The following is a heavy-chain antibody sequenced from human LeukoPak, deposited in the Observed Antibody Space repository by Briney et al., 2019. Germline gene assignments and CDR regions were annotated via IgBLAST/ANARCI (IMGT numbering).Heavy chain of an antibody. CDR3: AQAVIVPASILKYYFNN. Sequence: GGSLRLSCAASGFSFSTYVMSWVRQAPGKWLEWVASISGSGGGTYYADPVQGRFTISRANSKNRLYSQMNSLVSEVTAIYFCAQAVIVPASILKYYFNNWGQGALVTVSS. V-gene: IGHV3-23*01. D-gene: IGHD3-22*01. J-gene: IGHJ4*02. CDR2: ISGSGGGT. CDR1: GFSFSTYV.